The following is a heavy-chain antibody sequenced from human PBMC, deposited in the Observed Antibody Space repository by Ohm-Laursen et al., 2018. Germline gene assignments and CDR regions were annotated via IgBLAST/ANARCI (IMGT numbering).Heavy chain of an antibody. J-gene: IGHJ1*01. CDR3: ARVSNYPRKDFQH. D-gene: IGHD4/OR15-4a*01. V-gene: IGHV3-48*04. Sequence: SLRLSCAAPGFTFSTYSMNWVRQAPGKGLEWLSYIDASGGTIYYADSVKGRFTISRDNARNSLYLQMNSLRADDTAVYYCARVSNYPRKDFQHWGQGTLVTVSS. CDR1: GFTFSTYS. CDR2: IDASGGTI.